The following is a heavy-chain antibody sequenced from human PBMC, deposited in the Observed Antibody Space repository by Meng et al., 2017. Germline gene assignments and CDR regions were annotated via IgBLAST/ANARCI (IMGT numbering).Heavy chain of an antibody. Sequence: ISCEESSTTLLKPTQILTLTCTFSGFSRRTSGVGVGWIRQTPGKALEWLAIIYWDDDKRYSPYLKSRLIITKETSTNQVFLTMTNMDPVETATYYCAHRTVGYSSGWEFDYWGQGTLVTVSS. CDR3: AHRTVGYSSGWEFDY. J-gene: IGHJ4*02. CDR1: GFSRRTSGVG. CDR2: IYWDDDK. V-gene: IGHV2-5*02. D-gene: IGHD6-19*01.